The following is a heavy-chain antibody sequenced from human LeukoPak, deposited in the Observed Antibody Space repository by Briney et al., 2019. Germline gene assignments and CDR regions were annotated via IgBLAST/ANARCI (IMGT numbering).Heavy chain of an antibody. V-gene: IGHV3-30*04. D-gene: IGHD3-22*01. CDR3: AREAMIVVVNSFDI. CDR1: GFTFSGSA. Sequence: GGSLRLSCAASGFTFSGSAMHWVRQAPGKGLEWVAVISYDGSNKYYADSVKGRFTISRDNSKNTLYLQMNSPRAEDTAVYYCAREAMIVVVNSFDIWGQGTMVTVSS. J-gene: IGHJ3*02. CDR2: ISYDGSNK.